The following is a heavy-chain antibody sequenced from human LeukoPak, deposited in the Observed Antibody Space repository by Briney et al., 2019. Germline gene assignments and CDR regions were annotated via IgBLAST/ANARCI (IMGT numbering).Heavy chain of an antibody. CDR3: ASLPNFYGDHVVDWFDP. CDR1: GGSFSGYY. D-gene: IGHD4-17*01. V-gene: IGHV4-34*01. CDR2: INHSGST. Sequence: PSETLSLTCAVYGGSFSGYYWSWIRQPPGKGLEWIGEINHSGSTNYNPSLKSRVTISVDTSKNQFSLKLSSVTAADTAVYYCASLPNFYGDHVVDWFDPWGQGTLVTVSS. J-gene: IGHJ5*02.